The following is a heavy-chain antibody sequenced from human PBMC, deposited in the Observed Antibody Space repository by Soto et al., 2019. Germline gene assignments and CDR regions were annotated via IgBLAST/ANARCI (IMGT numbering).Heavy chain of an antibody. V-gene: IGHV3-23*01. CDR2: ISGSGGST. D-gene: IGHD5-18*01. CDR3: SRWIQLWYNWFDP. CDR1: GFTFSSYA. Sequence: GGSLRLSCAASGFTFSSYAMSWVRQAPGKGLEWVSAISGSGGSTYYADSVKGRFTIPRDNSKNTLYLQMNSLRAEDTAVYYCSRWIQLWYNWFDPWGQGTLVTVSS. J-gene: IGHJ5*02.